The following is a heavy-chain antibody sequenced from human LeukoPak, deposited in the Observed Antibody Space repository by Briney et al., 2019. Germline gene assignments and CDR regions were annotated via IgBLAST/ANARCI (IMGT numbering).Heavy chain of an antibody. Sequence: PGGSLRLSCAVSGFTVTDYYMNWLRQAPGKGLEWVSYISTGGYPTYYADSVKGRFTISRDTATNTLYLQMNSLRVDDTGVYYCARRLHVDVWGRGTTVTVSS. J-gene: IGHJ6*04. D-gene: IGHD5-12*01. CDR3: ARRLHVDV. CDR1: GFTVTDYY. CDR2: ISTGGYPT. V-gene: IGHV3-11*04.